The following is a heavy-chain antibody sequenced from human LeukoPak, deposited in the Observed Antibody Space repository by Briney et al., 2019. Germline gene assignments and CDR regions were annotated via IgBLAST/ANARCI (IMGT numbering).Heavy chain of an antibody. CDR1: GFTFSSYA. CDR2: ISGSGVIT. CDR3: AKEQLRIGAAGTWAY. J-gene: IGHJ4*02. D-gene: IGHD6-13*01. V-gene: IGHV3-23*01. Sequence: GGSLRLSCAASGFTFSSYAMSWVRQAPGKGLEWVSAISGSGVITYYADSVKGRFTISKDNSKNTLYLQMKSLRAEDRAVYYCAKEQLRIGAAGTWAYWGQGTLVTVS.